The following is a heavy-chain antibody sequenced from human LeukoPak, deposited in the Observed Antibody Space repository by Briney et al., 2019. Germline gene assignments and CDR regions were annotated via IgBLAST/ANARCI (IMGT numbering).Heavy chain of an antibody. J-gene: IGHJ4*02. CDR1: GFTFSSYW. V-gene: IGHV3-74*01. D-gene: IGHD3-10*01. CDR2: INSDGSST. CDR3: AKDYYGSGSYYPWGFDY. Sequence: PGGSLRLSCAASGFTFSSYWMHWVRQAPGKGLVWVSRINSDGSSTSYADSVKGRFTISRDNAKNTLYLQMNSLRAEDTAVYYCAKDYYGSGSYYPWGFDYWGQGTLVTVSS.